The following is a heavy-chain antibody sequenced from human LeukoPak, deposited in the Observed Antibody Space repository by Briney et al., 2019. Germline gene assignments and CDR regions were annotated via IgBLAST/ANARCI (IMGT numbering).Heavy chain of an antibody. CDR1: GGSFSGYY. CDR2: INHSGST. J-gene: IGHJ4*02. V-gene: IGHV4-34*01. D-gene: IGHD4-23*01. Sequence: SETLSLTCAVYGGSFSGYYWSWIRQPPGKGLEWIGEINHSGSTNYNPSLKSRVTISVDRSKNQFSLKLSSVTAADTAVYYCARDKVSLGLRWYEIDYWGQGTLVAVSS. CDR3: ARDKVSLGLRWYEIDY.